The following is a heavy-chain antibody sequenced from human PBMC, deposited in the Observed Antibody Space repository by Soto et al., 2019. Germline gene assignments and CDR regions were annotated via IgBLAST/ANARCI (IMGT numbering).Heavy chain of an antibody. J-gene: IGHJ6*02. CDR3: AKVGDYCSGGSCYPPLYYYYGMDV. CDR1: GFTFSSYA. CDR2: ISGSGGST. V-gene: IGHV3-23*01. Sequence: GGFLRLSCAASGFTFSSYAMSWVRQAPGKGLEWVSAISGSGGSTYYADSVKGRFTISRDNSKNTLYLQMNSLRAEDTAVYYCAKVGDYCSGGSCYPPLYYYYGMDVWGQGTTVTVSS. D-gene: IGHD2-15*01.